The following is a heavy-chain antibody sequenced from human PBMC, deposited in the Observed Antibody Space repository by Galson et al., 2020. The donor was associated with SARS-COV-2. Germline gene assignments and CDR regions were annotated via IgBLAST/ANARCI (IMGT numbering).Heavy chain of an antibody. CDR3: ARRGHGTTYYGMDV. J-gene: IGHJ6*02. D-gene: IGHD1-7*01. CDR1: GYNFITYW. Sequence: GESLKISFKASGYNFITYWIAWVRQMPGKGLELMGIIYPGDSDTRYSPSLQGQVTISVDKSISTAYLQWSSLKASDTAMYYCARRGHGTTYYGMDVWGQGTTVTVSS. V-gene: IGHV5-51*01. CDR2: IYPGDSDT.